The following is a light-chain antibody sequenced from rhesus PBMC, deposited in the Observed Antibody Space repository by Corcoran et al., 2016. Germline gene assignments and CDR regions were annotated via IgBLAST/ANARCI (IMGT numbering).Light chain of an antibody. V-gene: IGKV3S9*01. J-gene: IGKJ2*01. CDR1: QSVSRY. Sequence: EIVMTQSPATLSLSPGERATLSCRASQSVSRYVAWYQQKPEQAPRLLFYGASRRATGIPDRFSGRGSETDFTLTISSLEPEDFAVYYCQQYSNWYSFGQGTKVEIK. CDR3: QQYSNWYS. CDR2: GAS.